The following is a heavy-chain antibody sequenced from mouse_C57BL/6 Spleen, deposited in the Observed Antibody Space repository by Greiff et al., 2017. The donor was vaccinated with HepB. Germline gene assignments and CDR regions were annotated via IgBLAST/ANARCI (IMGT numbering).Heavy chain of an antibody. CDR3: AIHGDYDFAY. CDR1: GFTFSSYG. Sequence: EVKLVESGGDLVKPGGSLKLSCAASGFTFSSYGMSWVRQTPDKRLEWVATISSGGSYTYYPDSVKGRVTISRDKAKNTLYLQMSSLKSEDTAMYYCAIHGDYDFAYWGQGTLVTVSA. J-gene: IGHJ3*01. CDR2: ISSGGSYT. V-gene: IGHV5-6*02. D-gene: IGHD2-4*01.